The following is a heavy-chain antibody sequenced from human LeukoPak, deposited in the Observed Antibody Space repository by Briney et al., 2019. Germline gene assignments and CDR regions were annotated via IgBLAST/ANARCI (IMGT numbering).Heavy chain of an antibody. V-gene: IGHV3-20*04. CDR2: INWNGGST. D-gene: IGHD3-16*02. CDR1: GFTFDDYG. Sequence: GGSLSLSCAASGFTFDDYGMSWVRQAPGKGLEWVSGINWNGGSTGYADSVKGRFTISRDNAKNSLYLQMNSLRAEDTALYYCARDAPYDYVWGSYRHHWYFDLWGRGTLVTVSS. J-gene: IGHJ2*01. CDR3: ARDAPYDYVWGSYRHHWYFDL.